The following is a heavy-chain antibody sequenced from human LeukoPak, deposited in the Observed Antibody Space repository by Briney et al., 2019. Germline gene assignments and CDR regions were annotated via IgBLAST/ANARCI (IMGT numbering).Heavy chain of an antibody. CDR2: IYTSGST. CDR1: GGSISSYY. CDR3: AGSDSSGRGYDY. J-gene: IGHJ4*02. D-gene: IGHD3-22*01. Sequence: SETLSLTCTVSGGSISSYYWSWIRQPAGKGLEWIGRIYTSGSTNYNPSLRSRVTMSVETSKNQLSLKLSSVTAADTAVYYCAGSDSSGRGYDYWGQGTLVTVSS. V-gene: IGHV4-4*07.